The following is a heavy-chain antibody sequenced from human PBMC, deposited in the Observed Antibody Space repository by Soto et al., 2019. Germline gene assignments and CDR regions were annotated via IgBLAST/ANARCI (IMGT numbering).Heavy chain of an antibody. D-gene: IGHD2-15*01. V-gene: IGHV3-30*18. CDR3: AKGGGSLHY. CDR1: GFTFSSYG. Sequence: GGSLRLSCAASGFTFSSYGMHWVRQAPGKGLEWVAVISYDGSNKYYADSVKGRFTISRDNSKNTLYLQLNSLRAEDTAVYYCAKGGGSLHYSGPGAMVTI. CDR2: ISYDGSNK. J-gene: IGHJ4*02.